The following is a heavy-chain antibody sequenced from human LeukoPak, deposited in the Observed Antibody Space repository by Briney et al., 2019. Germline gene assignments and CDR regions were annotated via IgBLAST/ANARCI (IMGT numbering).Heavy chain of an antibody. CDR1: GFTFSSYS. CDR2: ISSSSSYI. Sequence: GGSLRLSCAASGFTFSSYSMNWVRQAPGKGLEWVSSISSSSSYIYYADSVKGRFTISRDNAKNSLYLQMNSLRAEDTAVYYCARDFYDGFALDYWGQGTLVTVSS. J-gene: IGHJ4*02. V-gene: IGHV3-21*01. D-gene: IGHD2/OR15-2a*01. CDR3: ARDFYDGFALDY.